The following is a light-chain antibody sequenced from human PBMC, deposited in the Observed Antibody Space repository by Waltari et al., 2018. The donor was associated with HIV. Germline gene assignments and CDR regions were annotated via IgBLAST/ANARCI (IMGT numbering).Light chain of an antibody. CDR1: KLGIKY. V-gene: IGLV3-1*01. CDR3: QTWDGSTYV. CDR2: HDN. J-gene: IGLJ1*01. Sequence: SYDLVQPPSVSVSPGQTASITCSGDKLGIKYACWYQQKPGQSPVLVIYHDNMRPSGTPERFSGSKSGNTATLTISGTQAMDEADYYCQTWDGSTYVFGTGTKVTVL.